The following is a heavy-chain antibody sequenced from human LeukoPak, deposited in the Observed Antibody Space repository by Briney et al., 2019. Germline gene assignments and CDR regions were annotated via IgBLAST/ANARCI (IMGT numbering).Heavy chain of an antibody. V-gene: IGHV3-33*01. CDR1: GFTFSNYG. J-gene: IGHJ4*02. D-gene: IGHD6-13*01. CDR3: ARVGTGSSWYYFDY. CDR2: IWYDGSKK. Sequence: GGSLRLSCAASGFTFSNYGMHWVRQAPGKGPEWVAVIWYDGSKKYYADSVQGRLTISRDSSKNTLYLQMNSLRAEDTAVYYCARVGTGSSWYYFDYWGQGTLVTVSS.